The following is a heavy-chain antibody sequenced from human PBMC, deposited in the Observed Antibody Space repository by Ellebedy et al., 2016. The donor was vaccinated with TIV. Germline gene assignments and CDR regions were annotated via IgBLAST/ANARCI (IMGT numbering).Heavy chain of an antibody. CDR1: GGTFSSYA. CDR2: IIPILGIA. CDR3: AREDPAAANRWGDWGWTLRLGYFQH. V-gene: IGHV1-69*04. J-gene: IGHJ1*01. D-gene: IGHD3-16*01. Sequence: AASVKVSCKASGGTFSSYAISWVRQAPGQGLEWMGRIIPILGIANYAQKFQGRVTITADKSTSTAYMELSSLRSEDTAVYYCAREDPAAANRWGDWGWTLRLGYFQHWGQGTLVTVSS.